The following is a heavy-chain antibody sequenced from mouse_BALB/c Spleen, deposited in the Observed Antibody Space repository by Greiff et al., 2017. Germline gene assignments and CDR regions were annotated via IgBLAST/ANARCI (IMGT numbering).Heavy chain of an antibody. J-gene: IGHJ4*01. CDR2: IWAGGST. CDR3: ARDGLRRDYAMDY. D-gene: IGHD2-4*01. Sequence: QVQLQQSGPGLVAPSQSLSITCTVSGFSLTSYGVHWVRQPPGKGLEWLGVIWAGGSTNYNSALMSRLSISKDNSKSQVFLKMNSLQTDDTAMYYCARDGLRRDYAMDYWGQGTSVTVSS. V-gene: IGHV2-9*02. CDR1: GFSLTSYG.